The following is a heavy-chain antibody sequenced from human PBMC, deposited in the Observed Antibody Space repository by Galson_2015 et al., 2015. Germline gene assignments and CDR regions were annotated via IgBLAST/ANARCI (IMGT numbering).Heavy chain of an antibody. CDR1: GFTFSSYS. Sequence: SLRLSCAASGFTFSSYSMNWVRQAPGKGLEWVSSISSSSSYIYYADSVKGRFTISRDNAKNSLCLQMNSLRAEDTAVYYCARDQQLVPLYYYGMDVWGQGTTVTVSS. J-gene: IGHJ6*02. CDR3: ARDQQLVPLYYYGMDV. V-gene: IGHV3-21*01. D-gene: IGHD6-13*01. CDR2: ISSSSSYI.